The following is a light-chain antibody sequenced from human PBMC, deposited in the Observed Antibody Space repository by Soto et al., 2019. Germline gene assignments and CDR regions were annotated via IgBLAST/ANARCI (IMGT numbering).Light chain of an antibody. Sequence: EIVLTQSPATLSLSPGERATLSCRASQSVSRYLAWYQQKPGQAPRLLIYDASNRATGIPARFSGSGSGTEFTLTISSLEPEDFAVHYCQQRSNWPPLTFGGGTKVEIK. CDR1: QSVSRY. CDR2: DAS. V-gene: IGKV3-11*01. J-gene: IGKJ4*01. CDR3: QQRSNWPPLT.